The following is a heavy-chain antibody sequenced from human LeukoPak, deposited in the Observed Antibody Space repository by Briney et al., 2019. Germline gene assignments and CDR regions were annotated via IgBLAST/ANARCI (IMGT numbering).Heavy chain of an antibody. J-gene: IGHJ6*03. CDR2: IYYSGST. CDR1: GGSISSHY. V-gene: IGHV4-59*11. D-gene: IGHD5-18*01. Sequence: SETLSLTCTVSGGSISSHYWSWIRQPPGKGLEWIGYIYYSGSTNYNPSLKSRVTISVDTSKNQFSLKLSSVTAADTAVYYCARVTAAMVTIYYYYMDVWGKGTTVTVSS. CDR3: ARVTAAMVTIYYYYMDV.